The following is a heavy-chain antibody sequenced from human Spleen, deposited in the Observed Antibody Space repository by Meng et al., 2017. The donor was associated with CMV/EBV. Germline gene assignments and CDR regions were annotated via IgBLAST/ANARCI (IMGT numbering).Heavy chain of an antibody. V-gene: IGHV1-2*02. J-gene: IGHJ3*02. CDR3: ARSYDLKFDAFDI. CDR1: GYSFTGQY. Sequence: ASVKVSCKASGYSFTGQYIHWVRQAPGQGLEWMGLINPNSGGTNYAQKFQGRVTMTRDTSISTAYMELSRLRSDDTAVYYCARSYDLKFDAFDIWGQGTLVTVSS. D-gene: IGHD3-16*01. CDR2: INPNSGGT.